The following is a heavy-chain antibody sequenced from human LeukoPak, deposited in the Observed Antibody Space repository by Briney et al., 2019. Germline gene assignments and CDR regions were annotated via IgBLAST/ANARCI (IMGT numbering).Heavy chain of an antibody. CDR1: GFRFSDFW. CDR2: IKRDGSEK. V-gene: IGHV3-7*04. J-gene: IGHJ4*02. Sequence: QPGGSLRLTCAASGFRFSDFWMTWVRQAPGKGLEWVANIKRDGSEKFYVDSVKGRFTISRDNTQNSLYLQMNGLRTEDTAVYFCARDAGNSGYDLFDYWGQGTLVTVSS. D-gene: IGHD5-12*01. CDR3: ARDAGNSGYDLFDY.